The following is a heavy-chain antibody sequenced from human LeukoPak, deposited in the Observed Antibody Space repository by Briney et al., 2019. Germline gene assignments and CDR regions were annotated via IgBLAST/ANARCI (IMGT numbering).Heavy chain of an antibody. CDR3: ARGRGTRRFDY. CDR2: INHSGST. V-gene: IGHV4-34*01. CDR1: GGSFSGYY. Sequence: KTSETLSLTCAVYGGSFSGYYWSLIRQPPGKGLEWIGEINHSGSTNYNPSLKSRVTISVDTSKNQFSLKLSSVTAADTAVYYCARGRGTRRFDYWGQGTLVTVSS. D-gene: IGHD3-16*01. J-gene: IGHJ4*02.